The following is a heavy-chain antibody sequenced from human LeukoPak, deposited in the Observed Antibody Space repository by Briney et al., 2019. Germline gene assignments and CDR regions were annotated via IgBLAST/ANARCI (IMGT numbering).Heavy chain of an antibody. D-gene: IGHD1-26*01. J-gene: IGHJ4*02. V-gene: IGHV5-51*01. CDR2: TLPGDSDT. CDR3: GKDADVGY. Sequence: GGSRQISCKCSGCNFSNYSIHSVGQLPGKGLEWMGITLPGDSDTRYSPSFQGPVTISVDTSISTAYLQWSSLKASDTAMYYCGKDADVGYWGEGTLVTVSS. CDR1: GCNFSNYS.